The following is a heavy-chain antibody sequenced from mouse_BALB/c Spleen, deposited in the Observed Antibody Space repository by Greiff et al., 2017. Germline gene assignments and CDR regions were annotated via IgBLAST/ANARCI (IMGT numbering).Heavy chain of an antibody. CDR2: ISYDGSN. Sequence: EVQLQESGPGLVKPSQSLSLTCSVTGYSITSGYYWNWIRQFPGNKLEWMGYISYDGSNNYNPSLKNRISITRDTSKNQFFLKLNSVTTEVTATYYCARRGVAMDYWGQGTSVTVSS. CDR1: GYSITSGYY. V-gene: IGHV3-6*02. CDR3: ARRGVAMDY. J-gene: IGHJ4*01.